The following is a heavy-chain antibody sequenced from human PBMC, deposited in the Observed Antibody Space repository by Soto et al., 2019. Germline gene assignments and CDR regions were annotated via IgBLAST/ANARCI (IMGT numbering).Heavy chain of an antibody. CDR3: ATRLVPAAMWGRADYYYYGMDV. Sequence: SETLSLTCTVSGGSVSSGSYYWSWIRQPPGKGLEWIGYIYYSGSTNYNPSLKSRVTISVDTSKNQFSLKLSSVTAADTAVYYCATRLVPAAMWGRADYYYYGMDVWGQGTTVTVSS. CDR2: IYYSGST. J-gene: IGHJ6*02. CDR1: GGSVSSGSYY. V-gene: IGHV4-61*01. D-gene: IGHD2-2*01.